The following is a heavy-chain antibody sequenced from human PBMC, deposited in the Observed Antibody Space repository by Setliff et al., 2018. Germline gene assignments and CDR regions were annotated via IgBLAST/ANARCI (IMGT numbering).Heavy chain of an antibody. J-gene: IGHJ3*01. CDR3: ARIGHFDFWRGFGVGAFDL. Sequence: LSLTCAVYGGSFSGYYWGWIRQTPGKGLEWIGRNYYSGKTYSNPSFKRRVTMSLDKSKYQFSLKLAFVSAADTALYFCARIGHFDFWRGFGVGAFDLWGHGSVVTVSS. V-gene: IGHV4-34*01. D-gene: IGHD3-3*01. CDR2: NYYSGKT. CDR1: GGSFSGYY.